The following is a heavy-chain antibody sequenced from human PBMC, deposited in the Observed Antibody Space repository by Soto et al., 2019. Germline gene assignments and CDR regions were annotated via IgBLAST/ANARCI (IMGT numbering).Heavy chain of an antibody. CDR3: AKSTTRDVYSLFDY. CDR2: VSYDGSNK. V-gene: IGHV3-30*18. J-gene: IGHJ4*02. D-gene: IGHD1-1*01. CDR1: GFTFSIFC. Sequence: PGGSLRLSCAASGFTFSIFCMLWVRQAPCKGLEWVALVSYDGSNKYYADSVKGRFTISRDNSKNTLDLQMNSLRAEDTAVYYCAKSTTRDVYSLFDYVGQGTPVTVSS.